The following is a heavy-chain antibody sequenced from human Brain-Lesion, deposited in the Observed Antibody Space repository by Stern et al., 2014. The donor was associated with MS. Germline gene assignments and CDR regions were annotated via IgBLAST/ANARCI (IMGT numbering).Heavy chain of an antibody. CDR3: AGEEDIRYCSGGSCTGNWFDP. D-gene: IGHD2-15*01. CDR2: IYFSGNT. V-gene: IGHV4-39*01. Sequence: QVQLVQSGPGLVKPSETLSLTCTVAGGSVSSTSYAWAWIRQPPGKGLEWIGTIYFSGNTYYSPSLKSRPTISLETSKTQFSLQLRSLTAADTAVYYCAGEEDIRYCSGGSCTGNWFDPWGQGTLVTVSS. CDR1: GGSVSSTSYA. J-gene: IGHJ5*02.